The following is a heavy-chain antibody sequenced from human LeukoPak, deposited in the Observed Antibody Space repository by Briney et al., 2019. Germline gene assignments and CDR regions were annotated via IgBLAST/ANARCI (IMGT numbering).Heavy chain of an antibody. CDR2: INPNSGGT. CDR1: GYTFTGYY. D-gene: IGHD5-18*01. CDR3: ARSNKGIQSYDY. Sequence: ASVKVSCKASGYTFTGYYMHWVRQAPGQGLEWMGWINPNSGGTNYAQKFQGRVTMTRDTSISTAYMELSRLRSDDTAVYYCARSNKGIQSYDYWGQGTLVTVSS. J-gene: IGHJ4*02. V-gene: IGHV1-2*02.